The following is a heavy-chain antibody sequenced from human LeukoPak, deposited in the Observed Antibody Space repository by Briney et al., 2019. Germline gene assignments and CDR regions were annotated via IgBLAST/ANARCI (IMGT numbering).Heavy chain of an antibody. Sequence: GGSLRLSCAASGFTFNKFAMSWVRQAPRKGLEWVSAINPCGGRTYYADSVKGRFTISRDNSRNTLYLQMNSLRAEDTAVYYCAKRAFYFDYWGQGTLVTVSS. V-gene: IGHV3-23*01. CDR2: INPCGGRT. CDR3: AKRAFYFDY. J-gene: IGHJ4*02. CDR1: GFTFNKFA.